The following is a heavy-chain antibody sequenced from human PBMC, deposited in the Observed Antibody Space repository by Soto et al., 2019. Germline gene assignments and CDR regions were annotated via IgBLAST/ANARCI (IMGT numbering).Heavy chain of an antibody. D-gene: IGHD3-16*01. CDR1: GGSISSGGYY. CDR2: IYYSGST. V-gene: IGHV4-31*03. Sequence: SETLSLTCTVSGGSISSGGYYWSWIRQHPGKGLEWIGYIYYSGSTYYNPSLKSRVTISVDTSKNQFSLKLSSVTAADTAVYYCARDQRGRASQDYGMDVWGQGTTVTVSS. J-gene: IGHJ6*02. CDR3: ARDQRGRASQDYGMDV.